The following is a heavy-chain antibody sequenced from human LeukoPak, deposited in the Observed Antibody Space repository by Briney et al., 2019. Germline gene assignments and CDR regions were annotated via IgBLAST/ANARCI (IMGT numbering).Heavy chain of an antibody. Sequence: SETLSLTCTVSGDSISDYYWSWIRQPAGKGLEWIGRIYSSGTTDYNPSLASRVTMSVATSKNQFSLRLSSVTAADTAMYYCARDRAGVDNVIRIDFWGQGILVTVSS. CDR2: IYSSGTT. CDR3: ARDRAGVDNVIRIDF. V-gene: IGHV4-4*07. D-gene: IGHD1-1*01. J-gene: IGHJ4*02. CDR1: GDSISDYY.